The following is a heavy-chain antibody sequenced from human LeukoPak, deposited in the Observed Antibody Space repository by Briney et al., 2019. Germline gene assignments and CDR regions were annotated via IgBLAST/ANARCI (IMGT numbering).Heavy chain of an antibody. CDR3: ARESTTVIPDDY. V-gene: IGHV3-66*01. D-gene: IGHD4-17*01. Sequence: GGSLRLSCLASGLTVSSNYMSWVRQAPGKGLEWVSIIHSDGATYYGDSVKGRFIISRDTSTNTLYLQMDSLRAEDTAVYYCARESTTVIPDDYWGQGTLVTVSS. J-gene: IGHJ4*02. CDR1: GLTVSSNY. CDR2: IHSDGAT.